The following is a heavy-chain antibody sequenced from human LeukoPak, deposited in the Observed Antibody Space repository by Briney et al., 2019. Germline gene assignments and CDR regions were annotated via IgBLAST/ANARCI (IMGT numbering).Heavy chain of an antibody. CDR3: ARLQTYYYDSSGYYLDY. CDR2: IYYSGST. D-gene: IGHD3-22*01. V-gene: IGHV4-61*08. J-gene: IGHJ4*02. CDR1: GGSISSGGYY. Sequence: KPSQTLSLTCTVSGGSISSGGYYWSWIRQPPGKGLEWIGYIYYSGSTNYNPSLKSRVTISVDTSKNQFSLKLSSVTAADTAVYYCARLQTYYYDSSGYYLDYWGQGTLVTVSS.